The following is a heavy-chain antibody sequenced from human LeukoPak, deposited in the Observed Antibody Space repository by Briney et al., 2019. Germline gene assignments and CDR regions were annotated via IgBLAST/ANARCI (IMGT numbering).Heavy chain of an antibody. D-gene: IGHD1-1*01. CDR3: ARDPETGFDY. V-gene: IGHV4-34*01. CDR2: INHSGST. CDR1: GGSFSGYY. J-gene: IGHJ4*02. Sequence: PSETLSLTCAVYGGSFSGYYWSWIRQPPGKGLEWIGEINHSGSTNYNPSLKSRVTISVDTSKNQFSLKLSSVTAADTAVYYCARDPETGFDYWGQGTLVTVSS.